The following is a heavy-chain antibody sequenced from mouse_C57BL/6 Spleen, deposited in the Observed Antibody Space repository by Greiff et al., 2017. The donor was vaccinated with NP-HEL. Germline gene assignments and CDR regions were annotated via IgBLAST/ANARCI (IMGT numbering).Heavy chain of an antibody. D-gene: IGHD1-1*01. CDR2: IYPRDGST. Sequence: VKLMESGPELVKPGASVKLSCKASGYTFTSYDINWVKQRPGQGLEWIGWIYPRDGSTKYNEKFKGKATLTVDTSSSTAYMELHSLTSEDSAVYFCARRGITTVVGFDYWGQGTTLTVSS. J-gene: IGHJ2*01. CDR1: GYTFTSYD. V-gene: IGHV1-85*01. CDR3: ARRGITTVVGFDY.